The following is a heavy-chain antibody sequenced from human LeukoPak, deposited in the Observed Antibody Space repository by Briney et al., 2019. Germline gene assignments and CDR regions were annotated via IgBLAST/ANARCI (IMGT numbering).Heavy chain of an antibody. CDR2: IYYSGST. V-gene: IGHV4-39*07. Sequence: RPSETLSLTCTVSGGSISSSSYYWGWIRQPPGKGLEWIGSIYYSGSTYYNPSLKSRVTISVDTSKNQFSLKLSSVTAADTAVYYCAREDPGSYNRVGAFDIWGQGTMVTVSS. J-gene: IGHJ3*02. CDR1: GGSISSSSYY. CDR3: AREDPGSYNRVGAFDI. D-gene: IGHD3-10*01.